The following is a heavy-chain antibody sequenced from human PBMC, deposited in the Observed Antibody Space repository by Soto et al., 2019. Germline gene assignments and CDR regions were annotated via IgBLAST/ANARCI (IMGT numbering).Heavy chain of an antibody. V-gene: IGHV1-2*02. J-gene: IGHJ4*02. CDR3: ARDDYGGDSGVLVDF. CDR2: INPNSGGT. Sequence: ASVKVSCKASGYTFTGHFMHWVRQAPGQGFEWMGWINPNSGGTNYVQRFRGRVSMTRDTSISTAYMELSRLTSDDTAVYYCARDDYGGDSGVLVDFWGQGTLVTVSS. D-gene: IGHD4-17*01. CDR1: GYTFTGHF.